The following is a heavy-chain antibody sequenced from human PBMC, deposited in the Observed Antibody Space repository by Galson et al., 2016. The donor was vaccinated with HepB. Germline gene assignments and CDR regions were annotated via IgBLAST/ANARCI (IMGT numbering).Heavy chain of an antibody. CDR3: AKNYIEAFDL. V-gene: IGHV3-23*01. CDR2: INGDGDYL. D-gene: IGHD1-7*01. Sequence: SLRLSCAATGFTFSLYAMTWVRQAPGKGLEWVSSINGDGDYLYYEDSVKGRFTISRDNSKNTLYLQMNSLRAEDTAIYYCAKNYIEAFDLWGQGTMVSVSS. CDR1: GFTFSLYA. J-gene: IGHJ3*01.